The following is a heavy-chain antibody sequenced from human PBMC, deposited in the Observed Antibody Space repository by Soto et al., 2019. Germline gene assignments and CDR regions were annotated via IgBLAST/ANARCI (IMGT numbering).Heavy chain of an antibody. CDR3: ARDRYFYDSAGYYRTLDS. V-gene: IGHV4-59*01. Sequence: ETLCVTCTISGGSCNNDYLTWILQSPGKGLEWIGYIFHSGITDYNPSVKSRVTISIDKSKNLFSLKLTSVTAADTAVYYCARDRYFYDSAGYYRTLDSWGQGILVTVSS. CDR2: IFHSGIT. D-gene: IGHD3-22*01. J-gene: IGHJ5*01. CDR1: GGSCNNDY.